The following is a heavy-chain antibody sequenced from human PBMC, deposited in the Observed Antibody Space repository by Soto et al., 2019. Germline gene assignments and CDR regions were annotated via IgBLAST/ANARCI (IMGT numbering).Heavy chain of an antibody. CDR1: GDSVSSVGFH. J-gene: IGHJ4*02. CDR2: IYNGGST. CDR3: ARAPVGLDTISYFDY. V-gene: IGHV4-30-4*01. D-gene: IGHD3-3*01. Sequence: SETLSLTCTVSGDSVSSVGFHWAWLRRPPGKGLEWIGYIYNGGSTYYRPSLESRMHMSLDATRSHYSLRLTSVTAADTAVYFCARAPVGLDTISYFDYWGQGKLVTVS.